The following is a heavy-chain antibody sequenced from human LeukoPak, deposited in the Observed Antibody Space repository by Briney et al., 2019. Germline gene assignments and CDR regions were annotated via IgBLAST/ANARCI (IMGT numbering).Heavy chain of an antibody. V-gene: IGHV3-64*01. Sequence: GGSLRLSCAASGLTFSSYAMHWVRQAPGKGLEHVSAISSNGGSTYYANSVKGRFTISRDNSKNTLYLQMNSLRAEDTAVYYCEASGSYSFVAFDIWGQGTMVTVSS. J-gene: IGHJ3*02. CDR3: EASGSYSFVAFDI. CDR1: GLTFSSYA. D-gene: IGHD1-26*01. CDR2: ISSNGGST.